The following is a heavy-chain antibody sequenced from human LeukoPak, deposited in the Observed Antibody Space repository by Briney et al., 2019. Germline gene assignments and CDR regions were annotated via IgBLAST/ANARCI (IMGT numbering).Heavy chain of an antibody. D-gene: IGHD3-22*01. J-gene: IGHJ4*02. CDR2: IGPSGSNI. Sequence: PGGSLRLSCAASGFTFGIYAMNWVRQAPGKGLEWVSYIGPSGSNIYYADSVKGRFTISRDNAKDSLYLQMNSLRAEDTAVYYCTKTIDGYLLGYFDHWGQGTLVTVFS. V-gene: IGHV3-48*01. CDR1: GFTFGIYA. CDR3: TKTIDGYLLGYFDH.